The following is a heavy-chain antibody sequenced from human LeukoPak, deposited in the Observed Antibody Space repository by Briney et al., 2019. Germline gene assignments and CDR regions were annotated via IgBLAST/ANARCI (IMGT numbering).Heavy chain of an antibody. CDR1: GGSIRSGDYY. CDR3: VRGARITGGAFDI. D-gene: IGHD2-8*02. V-gene: IGHV4-30-4*08. CDR2: IYYSGST. Sequence: PSQTLSLTCTVSGGSIRSGDYYWSWIRQPPGKGVEWIGYIYYSGSTYYNPSLKSRVTILADTSRNQVSLNMNSVTAADTAVYFCVRGARITGGAFDIWGQGKMVTVSS. J-gene: IGHJ3*02.